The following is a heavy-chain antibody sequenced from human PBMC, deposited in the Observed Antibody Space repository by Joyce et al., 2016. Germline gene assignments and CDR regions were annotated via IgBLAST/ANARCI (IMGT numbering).Heavy chain of an antibody. V-gene: IGHV4-34*01. CDR1: GGSFRRYY. J-gene: IGHJ2*01. Sequence: QLQLQQWGAGLLKLSETLSLTCSVDGGSFRRYYWSWIRQPPEMGLEWIGEINHSGSTNYNPAIKSRVTISVDTSKNQFSLKLNSLTDADTAVYSCARGKPGGTTVTTSWYFDLWGRGTLVTVSS. D-gene: IGHD4-17*01. CDR3: ARGKPGGTTVTTSWYFDL. CDR2: INHSGST.